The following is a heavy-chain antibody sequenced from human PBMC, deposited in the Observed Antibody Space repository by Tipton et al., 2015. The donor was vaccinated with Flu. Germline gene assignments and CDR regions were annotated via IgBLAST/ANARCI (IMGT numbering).Heavy chain of an antibody. Sequence: TLSLTCAVYGGSFSGYYWSWIRQPPGKGMEWIGEINHSGSTNYNPSLKSRVTISVDTSKNQFSLKLSSVTAADTAVYYCARHRAASGSYYGFVYHYYGMDVWGQGTTVTVSS. CDR2: INHSGST. D-gene: IGHD1-26*01. CDR1: GGSFSGYY. CDR3: ARHRAASGSYYGFVYHYYGMDV. J-gene: IGHJ6*02. V-gene: IGHV4-34*01.